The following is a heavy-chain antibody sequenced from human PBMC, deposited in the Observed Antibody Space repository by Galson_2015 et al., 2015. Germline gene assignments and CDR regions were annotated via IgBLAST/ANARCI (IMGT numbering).Heavy chain of an antibody. V-gene: IGHV4-31*03. CDR1: GGSISSGGYY. Sequence: TLSLTCTVSGGSISSGGYYWSWIRQHPGKGLEWIGYIYYSGSTYYNPSLKSRVTISVDTSKNQFSLKLSSVTAADTAVYYCARDREIAAAGGYWYFDLWGRGTLVTVSS. D-gene: IGHD6-13*01. J-gene: IGHJ2*01. CDR2: IYYSGST. CDR3: ARDREIAAAGGYWYFDL.